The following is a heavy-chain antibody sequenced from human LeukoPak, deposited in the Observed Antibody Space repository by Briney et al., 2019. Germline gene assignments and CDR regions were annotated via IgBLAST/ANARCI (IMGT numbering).Heavy chain of an antibody. CDR2: INPNSGGT. CDR1: GYTFTGYY. V-gene: IGHV1-2*02. D-gene: IGHD3-3*01. J-gene: IGHJ4*02. CDR3: ARDFWSGYSHDY. Sequence: GASVKVSCKTSGYTFTGYYMHWVRQAPGQGLEWMGWINPNSGGTNYAQKFQGRVTMTRDTSISTAYMELSRLRSDDTAVYYCARDFWSGYSHDYWGQGTLVTVSS.